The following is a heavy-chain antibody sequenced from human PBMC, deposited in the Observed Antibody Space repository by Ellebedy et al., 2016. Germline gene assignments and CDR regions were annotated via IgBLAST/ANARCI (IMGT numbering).Heavy chain of an antibody. V-gene: IGHV3-7*04. D-gene: IGHD3-10*01. CDR3: ARDRVVNTMDGFDI. CDR2: IKQDGSEK. Sequence: GESLKISCAAPGFTFSNYWMNWVRQAPGKGLEWVANIKQDGSEKYYVDSVKGRFTISRDNTNNSLYLQMNSLRAEDTAVYYCARDRVVNTMDGFDIWGQGTMVTVSS. CDR1: GFTFSNYW. J-gene: IGHJ3*02.